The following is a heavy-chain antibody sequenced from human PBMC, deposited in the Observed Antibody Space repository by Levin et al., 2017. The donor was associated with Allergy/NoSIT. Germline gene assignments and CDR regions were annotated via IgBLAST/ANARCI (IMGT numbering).Heavy chain of an antibody. J-gene: IGHJ6*03. CDR3: AGQDRSQVGSGTYDTGYYYFYYLDV. D-gene: IGHD3-10*01. CDR1: GFTVSTNY. Sequence: GGSLRLSCAASGFTVSTNYMSWVRQAPGKGLEWVSVIYSGGSTYYADSVKGRFTISRDKSNNTLYLQMNSLRAEDTAVYYCAGQDRSQVGSGTYDTGYYYFYYLDVWGKGTTVTVSS. CDR2: IYSGGST. V-gene: IGHV3-66*04.